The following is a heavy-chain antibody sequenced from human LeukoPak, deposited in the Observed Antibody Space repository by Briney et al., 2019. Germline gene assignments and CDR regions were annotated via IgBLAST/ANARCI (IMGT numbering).Heavy chain of an antibody. CDR2: IYYSGST. D-gene: IGHD5-18*01. Sequence: PSETLSLTCTVSGGSISSSSYYWGWIRQPPGKGLEWIGSIYYSGSTYYNPSLKSRATISVDTSKNQFSLKLSSVTAADTAVYYCAKRTVDTAMVADYWGQGTLVTVSS. CDR1: GGSISSSSYY. J-gene: IGHJ4*02. V-gene: IGHV4-39*01. CDR3: AKRTVDTAMVADY.